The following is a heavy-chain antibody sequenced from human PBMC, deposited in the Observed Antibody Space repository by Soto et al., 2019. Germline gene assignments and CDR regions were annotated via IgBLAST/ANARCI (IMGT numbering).Heavy chain of an antibody. Sequence: SETLSLTCAVYGGSFSGYYWSWIRQPPGKGLEWIGEINHSGSTNYNPSLKSRVTISVDTSKNQFSLKLSSVTAADTAVYYCASLSPKDYWRQGTLVTVSS. CDR2: INHSGST. D-gene: IGHD3-9*01. V-gene: IGHV4-34*01. CDR3: ASLSPKDY. CDR1: GGSFSGYY. J-gene: IGHJ4*02.